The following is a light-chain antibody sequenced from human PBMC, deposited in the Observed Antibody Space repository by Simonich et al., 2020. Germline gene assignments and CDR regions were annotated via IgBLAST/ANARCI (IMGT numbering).Light chain of an antibody. CDR1: SSDVGGYNY. CDR3: SSYTSSSAWV. V-gene: IGLV2-14*01. Sequence: QSDLTQPASVSGSPGQSITISCTGTSSDVGGYNYVSWYQQHPGKAPKLMIYDVRKRPSGVSNRFSGSKSGNTASLTSSGLQAEDEADYYCSSYTSSSAWVFGGGTKLTVL. CDR2: DVR. J-gene: IGLJ3*02.